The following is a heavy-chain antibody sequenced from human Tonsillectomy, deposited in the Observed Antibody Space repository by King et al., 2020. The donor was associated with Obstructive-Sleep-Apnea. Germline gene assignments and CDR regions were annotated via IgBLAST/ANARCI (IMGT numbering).Heavy chain of an antibody. CDR3: VRGHCSGGSCYSFDY. CDR2: MNLNIGNT. CDR1: GYIFTRYD. Sequence: VQLVQSGAAVKKPGASVKVSCKSAGYIFTRYDSNWVRQASGQGRERVGVMNLNIGNTGDAQRFQGRGTMTRDTSISTAFMELSSLMSEDTAVYYCVRGHCSGGSCYSFDYWGQGNLVTVSS. D-gene: IGHD2-15*01. J-gene: IGHJ4*02. V-gene: IGHV1-8*01.